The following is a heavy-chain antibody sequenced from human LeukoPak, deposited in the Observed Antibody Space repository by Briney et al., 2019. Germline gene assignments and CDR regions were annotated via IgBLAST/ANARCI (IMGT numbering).Heavy chain of an antibody. CDR2: TYYRARWYN. V-gene: IGHV6-1*01. CDR3: ARGKNNAFDY. Sequence: SQTLSLTCAFSGDXVSSTNGDAWNWIRQSPSRGLEWLGRTYYRARWYNDYAESVKSRITVNPDTSKNQFSLQLNSVTPEDTAVYYCARGKNNAFDYWGQGTLVTVSS. J-gene: IGHJ4*02. CDR1: GDXVSSTNGDA. D-gene: IGHD2/OR15-2a*01.